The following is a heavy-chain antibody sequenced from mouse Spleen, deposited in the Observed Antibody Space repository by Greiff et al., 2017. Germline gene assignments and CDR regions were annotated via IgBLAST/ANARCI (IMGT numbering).Heavy chain of an antibody. D-gene: IGHD2-14*01. J-gene: IGHJ3*01. CDR1: GYTFTDYV. CDR3: ARDRYGGAWFAY. V-gene: IGHV1-77*01. Sequence: VKLMESGPELVKPGASVKMSCKASGYTFTDYVISWVKQRTGQGLEWIGEIYPGSGSTYYNEKFKGKATLTADKSSNTAYMQLSSLTSEDSAVYFCARDRYGGAWFAYWGQGTLVTVSA. CDR2: IYPGSGST.